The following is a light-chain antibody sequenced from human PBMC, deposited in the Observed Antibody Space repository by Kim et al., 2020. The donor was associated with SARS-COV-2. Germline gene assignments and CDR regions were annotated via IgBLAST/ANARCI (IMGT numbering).Light chain of an antibody. CDR3: NSRDSSVEV. V-gene: IGLV3-19*01. Sequence: SSELTQDPAVSVALGQTVRITCQGDSLRSYYASWYQQKPGQAPVLVIYGKNNRPSGIPDRFSGSSSGNTASLTITGAQAEDEADYYCNSRDSSVEVFGGGTQLTVL. J-gene: IGLJ3*02. CDR2: GKN. CDR1: SLRSYY.